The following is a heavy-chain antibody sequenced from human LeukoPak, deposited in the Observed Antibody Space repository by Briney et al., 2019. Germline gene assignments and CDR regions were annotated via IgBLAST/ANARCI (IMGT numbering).Heavy chain of an antibody. CDR2: IYYSGST. CDR3: ARASLDYDFWSGYVY. CDR1: GGSISSYY. Sequence: KPSETLSLTCTVSGGSISSYYWSWIRQPPGKGLEWIGYIYYSGSTNYNPSLKSRVTISVDTSKNQFSLKLSSVTSAHTAVYYCARASLDYDFWSGYVYWGQGTLVTVSS. V-gene: IGHV4-59*01. D-gene: IGHD3-3*01. J-gene: IGHJ4*02.